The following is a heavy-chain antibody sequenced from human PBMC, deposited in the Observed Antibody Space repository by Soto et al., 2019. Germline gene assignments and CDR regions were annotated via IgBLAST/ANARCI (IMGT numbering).Heavy chain of an antibody. J-gene: IGHJ6*02. CDR3: AKDTFPTMVTVYYYYGMDV. Sequence: GGSLRLSCAASGFTFSSYGMHWVRQAPGKGLEWVAVISYDGSNKYYADSVKGRFTISRDNSKNTLYLQMNSLRAEDTAVYYCAKDTFPTMVTVYYYYGMDVWGQGTTVTVSS. CDR1: GFTFSSYG. CDR2: ISYDGSNK. V-gene: IGHV3-30*18. D-gene: IGHD5-18*01.